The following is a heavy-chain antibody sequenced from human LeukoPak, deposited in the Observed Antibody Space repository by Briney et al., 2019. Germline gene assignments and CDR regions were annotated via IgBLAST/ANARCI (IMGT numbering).Heavy chain of an antibody. J-gene: IGHJ4*02. V-gene: IGHV1-3*01. CDR2: INAGNGNT. CDR3: ARGPRTAYSSSWDY. Sequence: ASVKVSCKAFGYTFTSYAMHWVRQAPGQRLEWMGWINAGNGNTKYSQKFQGRVTITRDTSASTAYMELSSLRSEDTAVYYCARGPRTAYSSSWDYWGQGTLVTVSS. CDR1: GYTFTSYA. D-gene: IGHD6-13*01.